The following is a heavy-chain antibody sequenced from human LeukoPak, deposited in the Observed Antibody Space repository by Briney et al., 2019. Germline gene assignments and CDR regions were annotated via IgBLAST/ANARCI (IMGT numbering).Heavy chain of an antibody. CDR1: GGSIGSGGYY. CDR2: IYDSGTT. Sequence: SETLSLTCGVSGGSIGSGGYYWSWIRQFPGRGLEWIGYIYDSGTTHYSPSLTGRITISLEMSRNQCSLTLTSMAAADTAVYYCARHHGYDRDWGQGTLVTVSS. D-gene: IGHD5-12*01. CDR3: ARHHGYDRD. V-gene: IGHV4-31*11. J-gene: IGHJ1*01.